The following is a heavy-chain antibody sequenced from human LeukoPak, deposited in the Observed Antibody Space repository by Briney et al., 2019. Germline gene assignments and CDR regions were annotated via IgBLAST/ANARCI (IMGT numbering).Heavy chain of an antibody. V-gene: IGHV1-8*01. CDR2: MNPNSGNT. D-gene: IGHD6-13*01. CDR3: ARSSWSSSWCDY. J-gene: IGHJ4*02. Sequence: GASVKVSCKASGYTFTSYDINWVRQATGQGLEWMGWMNPNSGNTGYAQKFQGRVTMTRNTSISTAYMELSSLRSEDTAMYYCARSSWSSSWCDYWGQGTLVTVSS. CDR1: GYTFTSYD.